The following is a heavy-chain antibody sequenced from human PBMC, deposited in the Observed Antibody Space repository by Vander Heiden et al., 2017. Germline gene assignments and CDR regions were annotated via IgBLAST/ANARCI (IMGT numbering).Heavy chain of an antibody. V-gene: IGHV2-5*02. CDR3: VHSTYDFSSGPRFDA. CDR2: IQSGDKG. CDR1: GFSLTTSGTG. Sequence: QITLKESGPTLVKPTQTLTLTCTFSGFSLTTSGTGVGWIRQPPGKALEWLALIQSGDKGRYSPALRDRLIITKDTSKAQVVLTMTNMHPVDTATYYCVHSTYDFSSGPRFDAWGQGALVSVSS. J-gene: IGHJ5*02. D-gene: IGHD3-3*01.